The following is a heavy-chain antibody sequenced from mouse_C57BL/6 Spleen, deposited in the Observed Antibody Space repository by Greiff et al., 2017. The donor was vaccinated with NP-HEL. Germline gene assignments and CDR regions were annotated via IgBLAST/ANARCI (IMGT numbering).Heavy chain of an antibody. V-gene: IGHV14-1*01. CDR1: GFNIKDYY. D-gene: IGHD1-1*01. J-gene: IGHJ1*03. CDR3: TTSCITTVVDYWYFDV. Sequence: EVQLQQSGAELVRPGASVKLSCTASGFNIKDYYMHWVKQRPEQGLEWIGRIDPEDGDTEYAPKFQGKATMTADTSSNTAYLQLSSLTSEDTAVYYCTTSCITTVVDYWYFDVWGTGTTVTVSS. CDR2: IDPEDGDT.